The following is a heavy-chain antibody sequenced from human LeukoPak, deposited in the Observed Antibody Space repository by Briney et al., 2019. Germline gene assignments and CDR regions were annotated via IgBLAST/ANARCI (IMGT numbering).Heavy chain of an antibody. D-gene: IGHD3-3*01. V-gene: IGHV3-30*02. CDR3: AKDSFGVVIFDY. CDR2: IRYDGSNK. Sequence: PGGSLRLSCAASGFTFSSYGMHWVRQAPGKGLEWVAFIRYDGSNKYYADSVKGRFTISRDNSKNTLYLQMNSLRAEDTAVYYCAKDSFGVVIFDYWGRGTLVTVSS. CDR1: GFTFSSYG. J-gene: IGHJ4*02.